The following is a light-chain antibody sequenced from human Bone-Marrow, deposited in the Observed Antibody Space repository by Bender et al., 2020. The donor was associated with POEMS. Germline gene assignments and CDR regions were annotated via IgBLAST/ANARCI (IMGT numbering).Light chain of an antibody. Sequence: QSVLTQPPSASGTPGQRVTISCSGSGSNIGGYPVNWYQQLPGTAPRLLIFGNSNRPSGVPDRFSGSKSGTSASLAITGLQAEDEADYYCCFCAPRGSCVFGSGTTVTV. CDR3: CFCAPRGSCV. CDR1: GSNIGGYP. J-gene: IGLJ1*01. V-gene: IGLV1-44*01. CDR2: GNS.